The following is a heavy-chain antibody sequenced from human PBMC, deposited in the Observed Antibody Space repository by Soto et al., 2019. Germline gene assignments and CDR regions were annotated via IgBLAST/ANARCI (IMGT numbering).Heavy chain of an antibody. CDR1: GFTFGDFW. V-gene: IGHV3-7*01. D-gene: IGHD2-8*02. CDR3: ATETYWSFDY. CDR2: LKPDGSDK. Sequence: GSLRLSCAASGFTFGDFWMSWVRQAPGKGLEWVANLKPDGSDKYYVDSVKGRFTISRDNAKDSLYLQLSSLRAEDTAVYYCATETYWSFDYWGQGALVTVSS. J-gene: IGHJ4*02.